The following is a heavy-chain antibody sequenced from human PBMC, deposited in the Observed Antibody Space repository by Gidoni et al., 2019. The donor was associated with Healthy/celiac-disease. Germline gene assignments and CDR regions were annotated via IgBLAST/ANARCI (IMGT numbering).Heavy chain of an antibody. CDR3: AKDGSRWLQFPRWFDP. CDR2: ISGSGGST. V-gene: IGHV3-23*01. D-gene: IGHD5-12*01. Sequence: EVQLLESGGGLVQPGGSLRLSCAASGFTFSSYAMSWVRQAPGKGLEWVSAISGSGGSTYYADSVKGRFTISRDNSKNTLYLQMNSLRAEDTAVYYCAKDGSRWLQFPRWFDPWGQGTLVTVSS. CDR1: GFTFSSYA. J-gene: IGHJ5*02.